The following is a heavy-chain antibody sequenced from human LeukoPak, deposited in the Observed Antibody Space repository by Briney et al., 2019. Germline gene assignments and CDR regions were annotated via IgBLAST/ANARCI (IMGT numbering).Heavy chain of an antibody. CDR3: ARDDVTIFGDAFDI. V-gene: IGHV1-2*02. Sequence: ASVKVSCKASGYTFTGYYMHWLRQAPGQGLEWMGWINPNSGGTNYAQKFQGRVTMTRDTSISTAYMELSRLRSDDTAVYYCARDDVTIFGDAFDIWGQGTMVTVSS. J-gene: IGHJ3*02. D-gene: IGHD3-3*01. CDR2: INPNSGGT. CDR1: GYTFTGYY.